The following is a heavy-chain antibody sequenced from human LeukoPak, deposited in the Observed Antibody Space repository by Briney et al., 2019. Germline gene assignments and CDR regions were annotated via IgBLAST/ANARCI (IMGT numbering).Heavy chain of an antibody. V-gene: IGHV3-64*01. Sequence: GGSLRLSCAASGFTFSIYAMHCVRQAPGKGLEYVAAISSDGSSTYYENSVKGRFTISRDNSKHTLYLQMGSMRAEDMAVYYCARDSTGYSSSWYNFDYWGQGTLVTVSS. J-gene: IGHJ4*02. CDR2: ISSDGSST. D-gene: IGHD6-13*01. CDR1: GFTFSIYA. CDR3: ARDSTGYSSSWYNFDY.